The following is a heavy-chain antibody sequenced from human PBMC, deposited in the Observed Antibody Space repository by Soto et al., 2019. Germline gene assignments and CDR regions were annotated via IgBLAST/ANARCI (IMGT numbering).Heavy chain of an antibody. CDR1: GYTFTNYG. D-gene: IGHD6-19*01. CDR3: ARDDDAGAVAPDV. CDR2: ISGFNGKT. J-gene: IGHJ6*02. Sequence: QVQLVQSGAEVRKPGASVKVSCKASGYTFTNYGISWVRQAPGQGLEWMGWISGFNGKTTYAQTLQGRFTMTADTSTGTAYMELRSLRSADTAMYYCARDDDAGAVAPDVWGQGTPVTVSS. V-gene: IGHV1-18*01.